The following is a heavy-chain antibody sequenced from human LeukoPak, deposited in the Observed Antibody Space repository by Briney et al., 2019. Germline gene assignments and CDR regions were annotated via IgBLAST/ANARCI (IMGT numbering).Heavy chain of an antibody. CDR2: ISWNNGSI. CDR3: AKELLCSGGSCYSAPSYYGMDV. J-gene: IGHJ6*02. V-gene: IGHV3-9*01. Sequence: GGSLRLSCAASGFTFDDYAMHWVRQAPGKGLEWVSGISWNNGSIGYADSVKGRFTISRDNAKNSLYLQMNSLRAEDTALYYCAKELLCSGGSCYSAPSYYGMDVWGQGTTVTVSS. D-gene: IGHD2-15*01. CDR1: GFTFDDYA.